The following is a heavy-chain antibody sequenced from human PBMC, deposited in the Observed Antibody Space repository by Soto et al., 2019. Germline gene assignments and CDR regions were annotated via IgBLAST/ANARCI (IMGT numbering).Heavy chain of an antibody. Sequence: GGSLRLSCAASGFTFSSYGMHWVRQAPGKGLEWVAVIWYDGSNKYYADSVKGRFTISRDNSKNTLYLQMNSLRAEDTAVYYCARDERDIVVVVAATIPAAAFDIWGQGTMVTVS. D-gene: IGHD2-15*01. CDR1: GFTFSSYG. CDR2: IWYDGSNK. CDR3: ARDERDIVVVVAATIPAAAFDI. V-gene: IGHV3-33*01. J-gene: IGHJ3*02.